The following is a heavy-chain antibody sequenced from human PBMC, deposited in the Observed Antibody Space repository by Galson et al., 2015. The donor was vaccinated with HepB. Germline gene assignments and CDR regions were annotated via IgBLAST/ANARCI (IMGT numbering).Heavy chain of an antibody. D-gene: IGHD6-13*01. V-gene: IGHV3-48*01. CDR1: GFTFSSYS. CDR3: ARIPPQETVAAAAGSDY. CDR2: ISSSSSTI. J-gene: IGHJ4*02. Sequence: SLRLSCAASGFTFSSYSMNWVRQAPGKGLEWVSYISSSSSTIYYADSVKGRFTISRDNAKNSLYLQMNSLRVEDTAVYYCARIPPQETVAAAAGSDYWGQGTLVTVSS.